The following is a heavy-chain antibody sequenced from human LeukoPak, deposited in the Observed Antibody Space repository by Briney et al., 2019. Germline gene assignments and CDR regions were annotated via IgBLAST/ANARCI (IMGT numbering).Heavy chain of an antibody. D-gene: IGHD5-24*01. J-gene: IGHJ4*02. Sequence: PSETLSLTCTVSGGSISSSSYYWGWLRQPPGKGLEWIGSIYYSGSTYYNPSLKSRVTISVDTSKNQFSLKLSSVTAADTAVYYCARGPRGRDGYRFSGGQGTLVTVSS. CDR1: GGSISSSSYY. CDR2: IYYSGST. CDR3: ARGPRGRDGYRFS. V-gene: IGHV4-39*07.